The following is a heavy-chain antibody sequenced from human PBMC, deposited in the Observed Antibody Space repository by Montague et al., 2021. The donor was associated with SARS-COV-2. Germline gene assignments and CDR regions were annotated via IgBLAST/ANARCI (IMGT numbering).Heavy chain of an antibody. V-gene: IGHV4-59*01. J-gene: IGHJ4*02. CDR2: VDKSDNT. Sequence: SETLSLTCTVSGDSIRTNYWSWIRQPPGKGLEWIGYVDKSDNTDYNPPLKSRVTISLDTSKKQFSLKLYSVTSADTAVYYCTSGEGNYGWRYYFDCWGQGTLVTVSS. D-gene: IGHD3-10*01. CDR1: GDSIRTNY. CDR3: TSGEGNYGWRYYFDC.